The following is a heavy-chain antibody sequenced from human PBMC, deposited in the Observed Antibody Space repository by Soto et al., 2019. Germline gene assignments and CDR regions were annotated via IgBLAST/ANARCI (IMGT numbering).Heavy chain of an antibody. CDR2: ISSNGGTT. V-gene: IGHV3-64D*06. Sequence: PGGSLRLSCSVFGFTFSSYAMHWVRQAPGKGLQYVSSISSNGGTTYYADSVKGRFAISRDNSKNTLYLQMSSLRLEDTAVYYCVKDSYVDYCGHGTLVTVSS. CDR1: GFTFSSYA. CDR3: VKDSYVDY. J-gene: IGHJ4*01.